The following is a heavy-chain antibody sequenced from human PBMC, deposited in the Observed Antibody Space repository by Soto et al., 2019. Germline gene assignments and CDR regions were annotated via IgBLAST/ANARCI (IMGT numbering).Heavy chain of an antibody. CDR2: IKQDGNEK. V-gene: IGHV3-7*01. Sequence: EVQLVDSGGALVQPGGSLRLSCAASGFTFSDYLMTWVRQAPGKGLEWVATIKQDGNEKYYVDSVKGRFTISRDNAKNSPYLQLNALRAEDTAVYYCAIGHWLGKWGQGTLVTVSS. J-gene: IGHJ4*02. D-gene: IGHD6-19*01. CDR1: GFTFSDYL. CDR3: AIGHWLGK.